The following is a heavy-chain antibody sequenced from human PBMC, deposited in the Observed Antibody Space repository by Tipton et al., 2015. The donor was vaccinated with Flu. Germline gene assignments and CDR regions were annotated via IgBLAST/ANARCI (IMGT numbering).Heavy chain of an antibody. V-gene: IGHV4-34*01. D-gene: IGHD3-9*01. CDR3: ARGPLYYDILTGYWSYYYYGMDV. CDR2: INHSGST. Sequence: LRLSCAVYGGSFSGYYWSWIRQPPGKGLEWIGEINHSGSTNYNPSLKSRVTISVDTSKNQFSLKLSSVTAADTAVYYCARGPLYYDILTGYWSYYYYGMDVWGQGTTVTVSS. CDR1: GGSFSGYY. J-gene: IGHJ6*02.